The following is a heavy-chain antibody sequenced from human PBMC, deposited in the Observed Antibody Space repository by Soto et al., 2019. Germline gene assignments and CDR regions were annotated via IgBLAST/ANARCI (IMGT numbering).Heavy chain of an antibody. J-gene: IGHJ3*02. D-gene: IGHD3-22*01. CDR2: IYYSGST. CDR3: ASTVYDSSGYPNAFDI. CDR1: GGSISSSSYY. Sequence: TLSLTCTVSGGSISSSSYYWGWIRQPPGKGLEWIGSIYYSGSTYYNPSLKSRVTISVDTSKNQFSLKLSSVTAADTAVYYCASTVYDSSGYPNAFDIWGQGTMVTVSS. V-gene: IGHV4-39*07.